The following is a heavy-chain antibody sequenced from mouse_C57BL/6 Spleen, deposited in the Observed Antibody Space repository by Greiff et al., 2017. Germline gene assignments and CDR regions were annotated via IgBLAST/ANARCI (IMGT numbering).Heavy chain of an antibody. CDR1: GFNIKDYY. J-gene: IGHJ2*01. D-gene: IGHD1-1*01. CDR2: IYPGDGDT. Sequence: EVQLQESGAELVRPGASVKLSCTASGFNIKDYYMHWVKQRPEQGLEWIGRIYPGDGDTNYNGKFKGKATLTADKSSSTAYMQLSSLTSEDSAVYFCASYYYGSSTRWYFDYWGQGTTLTVSS. CDR3: ASYYYGSSTRWYFDY. V-gene: IGHV14-1*01.